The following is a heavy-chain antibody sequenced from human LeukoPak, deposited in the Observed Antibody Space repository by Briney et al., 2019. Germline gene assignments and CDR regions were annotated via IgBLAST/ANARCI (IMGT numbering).Heavy chain of an antibody. J-gene: IGHJ4*02. V-gene: IGHV4-34*01. Sequence: SETLSLTCAVYGGSFSGYYWSWIRQPPGKGLEWIGEINHSGSTNYNPSLKSRVSISVDTSKNQFSLKLNSLTAADTAVYYCARAADYHGSGSQLGYWGQGVLVTVSS. CDR2: INHSGST. CDR3: ARAADYHGSGSQLGY. CDR1: GGSFSGYY. D-gene: IGHD3-10*01.